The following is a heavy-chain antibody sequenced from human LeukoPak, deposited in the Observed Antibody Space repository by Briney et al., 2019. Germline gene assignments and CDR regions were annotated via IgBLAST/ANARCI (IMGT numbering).Heavy chain of an antibody. V-gene: IGHV4-34*01. Sequence: PSETLSLTCTVSGGSISGYYWSWIRQPPGKGLEWIGEINHSGSTNYNPSLKSRVTISVDTSKNQFSLKLSSVTAADTAVYYCARDVGATPGYFDYWGQGTLVTVSS. CDR1: GGSISGYY. D-gene: IGHD1-26*01. J-gene: IGHJ4*02. CDR3: ARDVGATPGYFDY. CDR2: INHSGST.